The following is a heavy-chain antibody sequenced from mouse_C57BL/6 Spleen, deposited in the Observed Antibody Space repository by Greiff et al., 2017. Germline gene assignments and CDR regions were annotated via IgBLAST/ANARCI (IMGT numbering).Heavy chain of an antibody. Sequence: EVQLQQSGAELVRPGASVKLSCTASGFNIKDYYMHWVKQRPEQGLEWIGRIDPEDGDTEYAPKFQGKATMTADTSSNPAYLQLSSLTSEDTAIYYCAALFITTIVAHLWSFDVWGTGTTVTVSS. V-gene: IGHV14-1*01. J-gene: IGHJ1*03. CDR2: IDPEDGDT. CDR3: AALFITTIVAHLWSFDV. CDR1: GFNIKDYY. D-gene: IGHD1-1*01.